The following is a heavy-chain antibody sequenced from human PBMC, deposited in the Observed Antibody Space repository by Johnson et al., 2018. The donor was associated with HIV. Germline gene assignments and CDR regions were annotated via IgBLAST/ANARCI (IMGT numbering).Heavy chain of an antibody. CDR2: ISGSGGST. D-gene: IGHD3-10*01. CDR3: AKSSSATYYGDAFDI. J-gene: IGHJ3*02. Sequence: VQLVESGGGLVQPGASLTLSCAASRFTFSSSAMSWVRQAPGTGLEWVSCISGSGGSTYYADSVKGRFTISRDNSKDTLYLRMNSLRPEDTAVYYCAKSSSATYYGDAFDIWGQGTMVTVSS. CDR1: RFTFSSSA. V-gene: IGHV3-23*04.